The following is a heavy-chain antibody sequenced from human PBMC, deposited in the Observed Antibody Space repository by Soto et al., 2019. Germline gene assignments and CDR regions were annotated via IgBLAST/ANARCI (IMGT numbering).Heavy chain of an antibody. J-gene: IGHJ5*02. Sequence: SETLSLTCTVPGGSISSYYWSWIRQPPGKGLEWIGYIYYSGSTNYNPSLKSRVTISVDTSKNQFSLKLSSVTAADTAVYYCARAGYSSSPGSFDPWGQGTLVTVSS. CDR1: GGSISSYY. CDR3: ARAGYSSSPGSFDP. CDR2: IYYSGST. V-gene: IGHV4-59*01. D-gene: IGHD6-13*01.